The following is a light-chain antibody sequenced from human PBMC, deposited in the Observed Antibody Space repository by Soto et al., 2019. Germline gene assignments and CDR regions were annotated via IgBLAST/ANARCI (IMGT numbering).Light chain of an antibody. J-gene: IGLJ2*01. Sequence: QSVLTQPPSVSGAPAQRVTISCTGSSSNIGAGYDVHWYQQLPGTAPKLLIYGNSNRPSGVPDRFSGSKSGTSASLAITGLQAEDEADYYCQSYDRSLSGYVVFGGGTQLTVL. V-gene: IGLV1-40*01. CDR3: QSYDRSLSGYVV. CDR1: SSNIGAGYD. CDR2: GNS.